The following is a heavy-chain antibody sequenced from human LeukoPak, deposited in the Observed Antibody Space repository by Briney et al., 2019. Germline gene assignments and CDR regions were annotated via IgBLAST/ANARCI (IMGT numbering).Heavy chain of an antibody. Sequence: GRSLRLSCAASGFTFSSYGMHWVRQAPGKGLEWVAVISYDGSNKYYADSVKGRFTISRDNSKNTLYPQMNSLRAEDTAVYYCAKDRDSSSWYLDYWGQGTLVTVSS. V-gene: IGHV3-30*18. J-gene: IGHJ4*02. CDR3: AKDRDSSSWYLDY. CDR1: GFTFSSYG. D-gene: IGHD6-13*01. CDR2: ISYDGSNK.